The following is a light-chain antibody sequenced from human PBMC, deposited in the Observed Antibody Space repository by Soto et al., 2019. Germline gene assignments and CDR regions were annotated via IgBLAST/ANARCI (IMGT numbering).Light chain of an antibody. J-gene: IGKJ4*01. CDR3: QQYSNSPFT. Sequence: EIVLTQSPGTLSLSPGERATLSCRAYQTVSSSLAWYQQKPGQAPRLLIYGASSRATGIPDRFSGSGSGTDFTLTISRLEPEDFAVYYCQQYSNSPFTFGGGTKVEIK. V-gene: IGKV3-20*01. CDR1: QTVSSS. CDR2: GAS.